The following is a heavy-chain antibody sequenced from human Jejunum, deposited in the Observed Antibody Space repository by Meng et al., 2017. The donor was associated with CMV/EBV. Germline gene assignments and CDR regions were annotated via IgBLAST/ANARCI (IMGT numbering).Heavy chain of an antibody. Sequence: FDDYGMSWVRQVPGKGLEWVSGINKKGGSTGYADSVEGRFTISRDNAKNSLYLQMNSLRAEDTALYYCARHYYASGSYPTSGMDVWGQGTTVTVSS. J-gene: IGHJ6*02. CDR1: FDDYG. CDR3: ARHYYASGSYPTSGMDV. CDR2: INKKGGST. D-gene: IGHD3-10*01. V-gene: IGHV3-20*03.